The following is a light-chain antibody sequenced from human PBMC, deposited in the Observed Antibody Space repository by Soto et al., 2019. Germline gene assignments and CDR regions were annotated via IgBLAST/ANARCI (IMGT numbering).Light chain of an antibody. J-gene: IGLJ2*01. Sequence: QSALTQPASVSGSPGQSITISCTGTSSDVGSYNLVSWYQQHPGKAPKLMIYEGSKRPSGVSNRFSGSKSGNTASLTIYGLQAEDEADYYCCSYAGSSTFVVFGGGTTLTVL. CDR2: EGS. CDR1: SSDVGSYNL. V-gene: IGLV2-23*03. CDR3: CSYAGSSTFVV.